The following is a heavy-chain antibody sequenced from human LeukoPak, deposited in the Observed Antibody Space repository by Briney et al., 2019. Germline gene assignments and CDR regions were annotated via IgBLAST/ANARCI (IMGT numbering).Heavy chain of an antibody. Sequence: GGSLRLSCAASGFTYNSHAMHWVRQAPGKGLEWVAVIWYDGSNKYYADSVKGRFTISRDNSKNTMDLEMNSLRAEDTAVYYCARAGGNYYPYFYYGMDVWGQGTAVTVSS. CDR1: GFTYNSHA. CDR3: ARAGGNYYPYFYYGMDV. V-gene: IGHV3-33*01. J-gene: IGHJ6*02. CDR2: IWYDGSNK. D-gene: IGHD1-26*01.